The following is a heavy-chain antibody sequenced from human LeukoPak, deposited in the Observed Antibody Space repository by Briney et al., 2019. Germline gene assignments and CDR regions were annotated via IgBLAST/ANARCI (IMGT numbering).Heavy chain of an antibody. J-gene: IGHJ4*02. D-gene: IGHD1-26*01. CDR1: GGSISSGGYY. V-gene: IGHV4-31*03. Sequence: SETLSLTCTVSGGSISSGGYYWSWIRQHPGKGLEWIGYIYYSGSTYYNPSLKSRVTISVDTSKNQFSLKLSSVTAADTAVYYCARELVGATLPDYWGQGTLVTVSS. CDR3: ARELVGATLPDY. CDR2: IYYSGST.